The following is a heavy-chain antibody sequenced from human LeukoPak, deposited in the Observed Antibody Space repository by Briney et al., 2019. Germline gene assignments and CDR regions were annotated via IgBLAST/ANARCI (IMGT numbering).Heavy chain of an antibody. CDR3: ARAKIGYCSSTSCPSHFDY. D-gene: IGHD2-2*01. V-gene: IGHV3-66*01. CDR1: GFTVSSNY. Sequence: GGSLRLSCAASGFTVSSNYMSWVRQAPGKGLEWVSVIYGGGSTRYADSVKGRFTISRDNSKNTVYLQMNSLRAEDTAVYYCARAKIGYCSSTSCPSHFDYWGQGTLVTVSS. J-gene: IGHJ4*02. CDR2: IYGGGST.